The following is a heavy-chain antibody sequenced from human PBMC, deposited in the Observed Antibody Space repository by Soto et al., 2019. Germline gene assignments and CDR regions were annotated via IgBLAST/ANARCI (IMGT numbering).Heavy chain of an antibody. D-gene: IGHD5-18*01. J-gene: IGHJ4*02. V-gene: IGHV4-34*01. CDR1: GGSLSGYY. CDR2: INHSGST. CDR3: ARKGDTAMDFDY. Sequence: LSLTCAVYGGSLSGYYWSWIRQPPGKGLEWIGEINHSGSTNYNPSLKSRVTISVDTSKNQFSLKLSSVTAADTAVYYCARKGDTAMDFDYWGQGTLVTVSS.